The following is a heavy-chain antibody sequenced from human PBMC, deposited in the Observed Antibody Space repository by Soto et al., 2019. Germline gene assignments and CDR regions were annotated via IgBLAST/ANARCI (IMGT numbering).Heavy chain of an antibody. CDR1: GLTFSDYY. D-gene: IGHD2-2*01. V-gene: IGHV3-11*01. J-gene: IGHJ4*02. Sequence: PGGSLRLSSAASGLTFSDYYMSWIRQAPGKGLEWVSYISSSGSTIYYADSVKGRFTISRDNAKNSLYLQMNSLRAEDTAVYYCAREHPDIVVVPAAIMNYWAQGTLVTVSS. CDR3: AREHPDIVVVPAAIMNY. CDR2: ISSSGSTI.